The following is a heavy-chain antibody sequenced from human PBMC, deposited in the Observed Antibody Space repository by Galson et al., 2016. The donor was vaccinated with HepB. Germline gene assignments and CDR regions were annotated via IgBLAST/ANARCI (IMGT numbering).Heavy chain of an antibody. Sequence: SLRLSCAASGYTSSDHYMDWVRQATGKGLEWVGRTRNRRNSFITEYAASVRGRFTISRDDSENSVYLQMNSLKTEDTAVYYCVRWVSGAADYWGQGALVTVSS. V-gene: IGHV3-72*01. CDR3: VRWVSGAADY. CDR1: GYTSSDHY. J-gene: IGHJ4*02. CDR2: TRNRRNSFIT. D-gene: IGHD5/OR15-5a*01.